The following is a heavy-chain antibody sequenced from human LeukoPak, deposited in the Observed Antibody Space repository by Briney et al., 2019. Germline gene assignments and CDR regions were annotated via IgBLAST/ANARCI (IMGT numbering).Heavy chain of an antibody. J-gene: IGHJ5*02. V-gene: IGHV4-39*01. CDR1: GGSISITTY. D-gene: IGHD4-23*01. CDR3: ARLLYDGSRVHWFHP. CDR2: IHHSGST. Sequence: SETLSLTCSVFGGSISITTYWGWIRQPPGKGLEWIGSIHHSGSTYYNPSLKSRVTISVDTSKNQFSLKLSSVTAADTAVYYCARLLYDGSRVHWFHPWGQGTLVTVSS.